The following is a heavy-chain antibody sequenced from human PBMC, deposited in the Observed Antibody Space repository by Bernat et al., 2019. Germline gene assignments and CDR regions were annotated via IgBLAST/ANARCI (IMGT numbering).Heavy chain of an antibody. V-gene: IGHV3-53*05. CDR3: ARTPFRVAVVGTYHLDY. Sequence: EVQLVETGGGLIQPGGSLRLSCAASGFSVSSNYMSWVRQAPGKGLEWVSVIYSGGGTYYADSVKGRFTISRDNSKNTVSLQMNSLRAEDTAVYYCARTPFRVAVVGTYHLDYWGQGTLVTVSS. CDR1: GFSVSSNY. D-gene: IGHD6-19*01. CDR2: IYSGGGT. J-gene: IGHJ4*02.